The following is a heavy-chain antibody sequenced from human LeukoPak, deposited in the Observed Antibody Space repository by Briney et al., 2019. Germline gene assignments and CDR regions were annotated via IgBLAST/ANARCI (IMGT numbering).Heavy chain of an antibody. CDR1: GYTFTSYY. CDR3: ARDQEAFDY. CDR2: IDPSGDKT. V-gene: IGHV1-46*01. Sequence: ASVKVSCKASGYTFTSYYMHWVRQAPGQGLEWMGIIDPSGDKTTYAQKFQGRVTMTRDTSTSTVYMELSSLRSEDTAVYYCARDQEAFDYWGQGTLVTVSS. J-gene: IGHJ4*02.